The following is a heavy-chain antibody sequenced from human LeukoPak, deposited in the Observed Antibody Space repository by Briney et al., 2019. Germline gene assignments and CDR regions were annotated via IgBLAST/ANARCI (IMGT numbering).Heavy chain of an antibody. D-gene: IGHD2-2*01. CDR1: GFTVSSNY. J-gene: IGHJ4*02. CDR2: IYTGGNT. V-gene: IGHV3-53*01. Sequence: AGGSLRLSCAASGFTVSSNYMSWVRQAPGKGLEWVSVIYTGGNTDYTDSVKGRFTISRDNSKNTLYLQMNSLRAEDTAVYYCARLLGYCSSTSCYTFDYWGQGTLVTVSS. CDR3: ARLLGYCSSTSCYTFDY.